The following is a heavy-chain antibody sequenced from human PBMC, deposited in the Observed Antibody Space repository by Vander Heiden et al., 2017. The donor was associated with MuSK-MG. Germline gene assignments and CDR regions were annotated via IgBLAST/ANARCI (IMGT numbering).Heavy chain of an antibody. J-gene: IGHJ4*02. Sequence: EVQLVESGGGLVQPGGSLRLSCAASGFTFSTNNMNWVRQAPGKGLEWVSYISSSSFTIYYADSVKGRFTISRDNAKNSLYLQMNSLRADDTAVYYCARDSWYFYDTSSYYDYWVQGTLVTVSS. CDR3: ARDSWYFYDTSSYYDY. CDR2: ISSSSFTI. CDR1: GFTFSTNN. D-gene: IGHD3-22*01. V-gene: IGHV3-48*01.